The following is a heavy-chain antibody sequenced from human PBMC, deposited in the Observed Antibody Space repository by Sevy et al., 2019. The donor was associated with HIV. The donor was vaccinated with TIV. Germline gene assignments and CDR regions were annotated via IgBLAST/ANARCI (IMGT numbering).Heavy chain of an antibody. Sequence: GGSLRLSCAASGFTFEDYALHWVRQVPGKGLEWVSGISCNSGRIGYADSVKGRFTISRDNAKNSLYLQMNSLRAEDTAFYYCAKDSYYDSSGYFDAWGQGTLVTVSS. CDR2: ISCNSGRI. J-gene: IGHJ4*02. CDR1: GFTFEDYA. CDR3: AKDSYYDSSGYFDA. D-gene: IGHD3-22*01. V-gene: IGHV3-9*01.